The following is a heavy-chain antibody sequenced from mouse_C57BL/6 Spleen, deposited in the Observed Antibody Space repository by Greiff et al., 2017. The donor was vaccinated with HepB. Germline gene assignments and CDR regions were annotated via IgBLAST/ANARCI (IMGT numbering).Heavy chain of an antibody. Sequence: VQLQQPGAELVKPGASVKLSCKASGYTFTSYWMHWVKQRPGQGLEWIGMIHPNSGSTNYNEKFKSKATLTVDKSSSTAYMQLSSLTSEDSAVYDGARGSIGGDDVDYWGQGTTLTVSS. V-gene: IGHV1-64*01. CDR1: GYTFTSYW. D-gene: IGHD2-2*01. CDR3: ARGSIGGDDVDY. J-gene: IGHJ2*01. CDR2: IHPNSGST.